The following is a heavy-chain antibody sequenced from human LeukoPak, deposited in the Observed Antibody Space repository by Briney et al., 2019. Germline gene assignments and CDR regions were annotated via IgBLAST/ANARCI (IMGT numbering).Heavy chain of an antibody. CDR2: ISGSGGST. J-gene: IGHJ4*02. D-gene: IGHD4-17*01. CDR1: GFTFSSYA. Sequence: PGASLRLSCAASGFTFSSYAMSWARQAPGEGLEWVSAISGSGGSTYYADSVKGRFTISRDNSKNTLYLQMNSLRAEDTAVYYCATNYGYFDYWGQGTLVTVSS. CDR3: ATNYGYFDY. V-gene: IGHV3-23*01.